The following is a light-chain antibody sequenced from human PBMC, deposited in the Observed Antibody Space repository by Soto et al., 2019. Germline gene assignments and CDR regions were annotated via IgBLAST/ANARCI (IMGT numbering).Light chain of an antibody. V-gene: IGLV2-8*01. CDR3: ISYADINNFSYV. CDR2: EVT. CDR1: SSDVGAYNY. Sequence: QSVLTQPPSASGSPGQSVTISCTGTSSDVGAYNYVSWYQQHPGKAPKLMISEVTKRPSGVPDRFSGSKSGNTASLTVSGLQAEDEVFYFCISYADINNFSYVLGTGTKVTVL. J-gene: IGLJ1*01.